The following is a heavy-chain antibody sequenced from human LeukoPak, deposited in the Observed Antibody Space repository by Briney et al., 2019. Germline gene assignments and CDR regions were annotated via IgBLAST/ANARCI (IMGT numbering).Heavy chain of an antibody. J-gene: IGHJ4*02. D-gene: IGHD6-6*01. CDR2: IYYSGST. CDR1: GGSISSDY. Sequence: SETLSLTCTVSGGSISSDYWSWIRQPPGKGLEWIGFIYYSGSTKYNPSLNSRVTISVDTSKNHFSLKPTSVTAADTAVYYCARGEYSSSLVSYWGQGTLVTVSS. CDR3: ARGEYSSSLVSY. V-gene: IGHV4-59*08.